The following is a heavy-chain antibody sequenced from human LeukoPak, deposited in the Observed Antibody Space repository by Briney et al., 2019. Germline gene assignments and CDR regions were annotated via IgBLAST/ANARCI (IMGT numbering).Heavy chain of an antibody. D-gene: IGHD3-10*01. CDR3: TTDLGLTMIRGVIVS. CDR2: IKSKADGETT. V-gene: IGHV3-15*01. CDR1: GFTFTHAW. J-gene: IGHJ4*02. Sequence: NPGGSLRLSCAASGFTFTHAWMTWVRQAPGNGLEWVGRIKSKADGETTDYAAPVKGRFFMSRDDSKATLYLQMNYLETEDTAVYYCTTDLGLTMIRGVIVSWGQGTLVTVSS.